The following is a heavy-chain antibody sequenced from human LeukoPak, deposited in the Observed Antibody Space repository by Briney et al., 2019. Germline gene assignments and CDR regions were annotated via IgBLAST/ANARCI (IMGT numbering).Heavy chain of an antibody. Sequence: GGSLRLSCAASGFTFSSYAMHWVRQAPGKGLEWVAVISYDGGNKYYADSVKGRFTISRDNSKNTLYLQMNSLRAEDTAVYYCAREGITMIVTDYWGQGTLVTVSS. V-gene: IGHV3-30-3*01. CDR2: ISYDGGNK. J-gene: IGHJ4*02. D-gene: IGHD3-22*01. CDR3: AREGITMIVTDY. CDR1: GFTFSSYA.